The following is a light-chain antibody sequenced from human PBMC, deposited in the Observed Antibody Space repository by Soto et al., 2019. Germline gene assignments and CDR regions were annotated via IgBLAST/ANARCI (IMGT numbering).Light chain of an antibody. J-gene: IGKJ4*01. Sequence: EMVLTQSPGTLSLSPGGRATLSCRASRSVSSSFLAWYQQKPGQAPRLLIYGASSRATGIPDRFSGSGSGTDFTLTISRLEPEDFAVYYCQQYGSSPPLTFGGGTKVDI. CDR2: GAS. V-gene: IGKV3-20*01. CDR1: RSVSSSF. CDR3: QQYGSSPPLT.